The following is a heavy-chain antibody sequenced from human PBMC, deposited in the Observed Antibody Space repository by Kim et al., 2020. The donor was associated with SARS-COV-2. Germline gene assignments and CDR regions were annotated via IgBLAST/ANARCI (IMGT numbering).Heavy chain of an antibody. CDR3: ARDLRNRRWLQYYYGRDV. J-gene: IGHJ6*02. CDR1: GFTFSSYG. D-gene: IGHD5-12*01. CDR2: IWYDGSNK. Sequence: GGSLRLSCAASGFTFSSYGMHWARQAPGKGLEWVAVIWYDGSNKYYADSVKGRFTISRDNSKNTLYLQMNSLRAEDTSVDYCARDLRNRRWLQYYYGRDVWGQGTTVTVSS. V-gene: IGHV3-33*01.